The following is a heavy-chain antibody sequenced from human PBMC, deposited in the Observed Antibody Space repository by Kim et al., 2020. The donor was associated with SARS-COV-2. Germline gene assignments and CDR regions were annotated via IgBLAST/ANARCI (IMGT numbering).Heavy chain of an antibody. V-gene: IGHV3-11*05. D-gene: IGHD2-15*01. CDR1: GFSLSDHY. CDR2: ISTTMGDI. Sequence: GGSLRLSCAAYGFSLSDHYMTWVRQAPGKGLEWLSYISTTMGDINYADSVKGRFTISRDTAQNLLYLQMNSLRVDDTALYYCARDVCRGGSCDGLDIWGQGTMITVSS. J-gene: IGHJ3*02. CDR3: ARDVCRGGSCDGLDI.